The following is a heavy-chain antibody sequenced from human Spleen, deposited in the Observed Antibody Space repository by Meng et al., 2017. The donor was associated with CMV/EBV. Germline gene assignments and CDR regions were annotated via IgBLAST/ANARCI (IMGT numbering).Heavy chain of an antibody. Sequence: DTFSSHAINWVRQAPGQGLEWMGWISGYNGNTNYAEKFQGRVTLTTDISTGTASMELKSLRSDDTAVYFCARGSRRAPYDSSGSLDYWGQGTLVTVSS. CDR3: ARGSRRAPYDSSGSLDY. CDR1: DTFSSHA. D-gene: IGHD3-22*01. V-gene: IGHV1-18*01. J-gene: IGHJ4*02. CDR2: ISGYNGNT.